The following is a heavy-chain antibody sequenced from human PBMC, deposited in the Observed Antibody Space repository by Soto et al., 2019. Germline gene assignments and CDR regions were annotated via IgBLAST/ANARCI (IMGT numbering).Heavy chain of an antibody. CDR1: GFSLSTSQVG. CDR3: AHLNTRGYYLDY. V-gene: IGHV2-5*01. J-gene: IGHJ4*02. Sequence: QIILKEPGPTLVKPTQTLTLTCTFSGFSLSTSQVGVGWIRQPPGKALEWLAHVYWNDAKYYSLSLKTRFTIPKDTSKTQLGLTMTNMYPVDTATYFCAHLNTRGYYLDYWGQGALVAVSS. CDR2: VYWNDAK.